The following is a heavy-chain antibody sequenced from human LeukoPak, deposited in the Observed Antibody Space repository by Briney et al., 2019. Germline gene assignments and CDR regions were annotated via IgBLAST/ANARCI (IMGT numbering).Heavy chain of an antibody. V-gene: IGHV4-39*07. CDR3: ARLRGTYYDYVWGSYRPTHFDY. CDR1: GGSISSSSYY. D-gene: IGHD3-16*02. CDR2: IYYSGST. J-gene: IGHJ4*02. Sequence: SETLSLTCTVSGGSISSSSYYWGWIRQPPGKGLEWLGSIYYSGSTYYKPSLKSRVTISVDTSKNQFSLKLSSVTAADTAVYYCARLRGTYYDYVWGSYRPTHFDYCGQGTLVTVSS.